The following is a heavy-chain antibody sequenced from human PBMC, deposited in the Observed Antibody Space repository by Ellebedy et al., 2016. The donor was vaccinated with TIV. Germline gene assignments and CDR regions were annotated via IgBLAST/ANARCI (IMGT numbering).Heavy chain of an antibody. CDR2: ISYDGSNK. CDR1: GFTFSSYA. Sequence: GGSLRLXXAASGFTFSSYAMHWVRQAPGKGLEWVAVISYDGSNKYYADSVKGRFTISRDNSKNTLYLQMNSLRAEDTAVYYCAKGYCGGGSCSSRIDYWGQGTLVTVSS. CDR3: AKGYCGGGSCSSRIDY. V-gene: IGHV3-30-3*01. J-gene: IGHJ4*02. D-gene: IGHD2-15*01.